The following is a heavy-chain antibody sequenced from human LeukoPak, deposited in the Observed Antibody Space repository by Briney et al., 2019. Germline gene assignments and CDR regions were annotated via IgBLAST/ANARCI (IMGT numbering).Heavy chain of an antibody. D-gene: IGHD3-16*01. CDR1: GFTFSTYW. Sequence: GGSLRLSCAASGFTFSTYWMHWVRQAPGKGLVWVSRINSDGSHTSYADSVKGRFTISRDNAKKTLYLQMNNLRAVDTAVYYCATGGGGSEYWGQGTLVTVSS. V-gene: IGHV3-74*01. CDR3: ATGGGGSEY. CDR2: INSDGSHT. J-gene: IGHJ4*02.